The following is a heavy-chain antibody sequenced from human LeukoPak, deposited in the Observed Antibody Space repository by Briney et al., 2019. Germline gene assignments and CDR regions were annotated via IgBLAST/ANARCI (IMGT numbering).Heavy chain of an antibody. J-gene: IGHJ4*02. V-gene: IGHV3-23*01. CDR2: IGGGAGNT. CDR1: GFTFSIYG. CDR3: AKGWKAAGFDY. D-gene: IGHD6-13*01. Sequence: RAGGSLRLSCAASGFTFSIYGMSWVPHAPGERLQCVSAIGGGAGNTYYTHSVKGRFTISRDNSKNTLYLQMNSLSAEDTAIYYCAKGWKAAGFDYWGQGTLGTVSS.